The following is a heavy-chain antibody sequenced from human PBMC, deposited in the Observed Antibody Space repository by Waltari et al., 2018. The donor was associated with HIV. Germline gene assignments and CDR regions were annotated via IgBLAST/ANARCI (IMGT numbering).Heavy chain of an antibody. CDR2: IDNQGRT. CDR3: ARGGVDTAMFVDS. Sequence: QVQLQQWGAGLLKPSETLSLNCAVYGGTFTGYPWTLLRQADGKGLEWIGEIDNQGRTNYKSSLNGRATISTDRSKNQVSLRLTSLTAADTGVYYCARGGVDTAMFVDSWGQGTLVTVSS. D-gene: IGHD3-10*02. J-gene: IGHJ4*02. CDR1: GGTFTGYP. V-gene: IGHV4-34*02.